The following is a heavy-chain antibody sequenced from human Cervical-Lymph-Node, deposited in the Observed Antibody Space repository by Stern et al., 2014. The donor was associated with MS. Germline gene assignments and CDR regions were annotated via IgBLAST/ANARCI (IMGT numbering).Heavy chain of an antibody. J-gene: IGHJ6*02. V-gene: IGHV1-3*01. Sequence: QVQLVQSGAEVKKPGASVKVSCKASGHTFTNYAIHWVRQASGQRLEWMGWINAGNGNTKYSQNFQGRVTVTRDTSASTAYMELSSLRSEDTAVYYCARASLLDNFWSGYYPDGMDVWGPGTSVTVSS. D-gene: IGHD3-3*01. CDR1: GHTFTNYA. CDR3: ARASLLDNFWSGYYPDGMDV. CDR2: INAGNGNT.